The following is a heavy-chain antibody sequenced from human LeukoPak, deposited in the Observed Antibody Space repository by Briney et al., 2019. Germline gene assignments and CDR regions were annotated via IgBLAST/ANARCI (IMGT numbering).Heavy chain of an antibody. J-gene: IGHJ6*01. CDR2: ISFDGSNK. CDR3: ARDGEDPVVVPAARYGMDV. D-gene: IGHD2-2*01. CDR1: GFNFNSYG. Sequence: PGGSLRLSCAASGFNFNSYGMHWVRQAPGKGLEWVAVISFDGSNKYHAEPVKGRFTISRDNSKNTLYLQINSLRGEDTAVYYCARDGEDPVVVPAARYGMDVWGQGTTVTVSS. V-gene: IGHV3-30*03.